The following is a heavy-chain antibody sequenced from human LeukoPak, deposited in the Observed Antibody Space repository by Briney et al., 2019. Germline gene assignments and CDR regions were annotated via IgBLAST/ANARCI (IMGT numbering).Heavy chain of an antibody. J-gene: IGHJ3*02. CDR3: ASATHFSSGWSDAFDI. Sequence: ASVKVSFKASGYTFTSYAMHWGRQAPGQRVERMGWSNAGNGNTKYSQKFQGRVTITRDTSASTAYMELSSLRSEDTAVYYCASATHFSSGWSDAFDIWGQGTMVTVSS. V-gene: IGHV1-3*01. CDR2: SNAGNGNT. CDR1: GYTFTSYA. D-gene: IGHD6-19*01.